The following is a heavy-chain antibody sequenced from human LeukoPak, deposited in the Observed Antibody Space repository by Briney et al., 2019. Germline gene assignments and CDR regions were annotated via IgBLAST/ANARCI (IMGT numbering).Heavy chain of an antibody. CDR1: GFTFSSYW. V-gene: IGHV3-7*01. CDR3: ARDGVTPFDY. CDR2: IKQDGSEK. J-gene: IGHJ4*02. Sequence: SGGSLRLSCAASGFTFSSYWMSWVRQAPGKGLEWVANIKQDGSEKYYVDSVKGRFTISRDNAKNSLYLQMNSLRAEDTAVYYFARDGVTPFDYWGECTLVNVYS. D-gene: IGHD2-8*01.